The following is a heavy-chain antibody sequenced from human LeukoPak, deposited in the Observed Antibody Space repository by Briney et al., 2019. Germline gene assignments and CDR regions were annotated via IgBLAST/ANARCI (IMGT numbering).Heavy chain of an antibody. Sequence: PSETPSLTCAVSGGSISTYYWSWVRQPPGKGLEWIAYIYYSGSTNYNPSLKSRVTISVDPSKNQFSLKMNSVTTADTAVYYCARYCSSTNCYHWYFDLWGRGTLVTVSS. J-gene: IGHJ2*01. D-gene: IGHD2-2*01. V-gene: IGHV4-59*01. CDR2: IYYSGST. CDR1: GGSISTYY. CDR3: ARYCSSTNCYHWYFDL.